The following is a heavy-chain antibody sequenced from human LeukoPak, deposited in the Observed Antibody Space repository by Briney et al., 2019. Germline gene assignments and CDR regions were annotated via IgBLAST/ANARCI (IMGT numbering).Heavy chain of an antibody. Sequence: SETLSLTCTVSGYSISSGSYYWSWIRQPAGKGLEWIGRIYTSGSTNYNPSLKSRVTISVDTSKNQFSLRLSSVTAADTAVYYCARDPKPGYCSSTSCYTGFDYWGQGTLVTVSS. V-gene: IGHV4-61*02. J-gene: IGHJ4*02. CDR3: ARDPKPGYCSSTSCYTGFDY. CDR1: GYSISSGSYY. D-gene: IGHD2-2*02. CDR2: IYTSGST.